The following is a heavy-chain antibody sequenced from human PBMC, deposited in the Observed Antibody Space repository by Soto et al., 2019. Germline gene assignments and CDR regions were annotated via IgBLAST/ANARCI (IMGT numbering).Heavy chain of an antibody. V-gene: IGHV2-5*02. Sequence: QITLKESGPTLVKPTQTLTLTCTFSGFSLSTSGVGVGWIRQPPGKALEWLALIYWDDDKRYSPSLKSRLTINKDTYQNQVVLTMTIMDPVDTATYCCAHRGSDYGSGTYDYFDPWGQGTLVTVSS. CDR2: IYWDDDK. CDR1: GFSLSTSGVG. J-gene: IGHJ5*02. CDR3: AHRGSDYGSGTYDYFDP. D-gene: IGHD3-10*01.